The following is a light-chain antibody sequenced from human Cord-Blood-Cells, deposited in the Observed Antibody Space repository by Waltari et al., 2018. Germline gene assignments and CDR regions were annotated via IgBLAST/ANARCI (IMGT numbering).Light chain of an antibody. V-gene: IGLV3-21*04. CDR1: NIGSKS. J-gene: IGLJ2*01. Sequence: SYVLTQPPSVSVAPGKTARITCGGNNIGSKSVHCYQQKPGQASVLVIYYDSDRPSGILERFSGSNSGNTATLTISRVEAGDEADYYCQVWDSSSDHRVFGGGTKLTVL. CDR3: QVWDSSSDHRV. CDR2: YDS.